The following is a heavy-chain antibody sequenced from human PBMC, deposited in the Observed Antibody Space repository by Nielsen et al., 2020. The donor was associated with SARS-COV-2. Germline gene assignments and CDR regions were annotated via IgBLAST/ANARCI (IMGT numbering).Heavy chain of an antibody. CDR1: GGSISSYY. J-gene: IGHJ5*02. D-gene: IGHD6-19*01. CDR2: IYYSGST. V-gene: IGHV4-59*01. Sequence: SETLSLTCTVSGGSISSYYWSWIWQPPGKGLEWIGYIYYSGSTNYNPSLKGRVTISVDTSKNQFSLKLSSVTAADTAVYYCARWFQIRSGWYPEGSWFDPWGQGTLVTVSS. CDR3: ARWFQIRSGWYPEGSWFDP.